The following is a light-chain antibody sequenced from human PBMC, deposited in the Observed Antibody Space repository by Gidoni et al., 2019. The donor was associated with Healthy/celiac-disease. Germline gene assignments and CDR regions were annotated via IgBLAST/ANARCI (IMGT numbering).Light chain of an antibody. CDR2: LGS. J-gene: IGKJ1*01. CDR1: HSLLHSNGYNY. V-gene: IGKV2-28*01. Sequence: VLTQSPLSLPVTPGEPASISCRSSHSLLHSNGYNYVDWYLQKPGPSPQLLIYLGSNRDSGVPDRVSGSGSGTEFTLKSSRVEAEDVGVYYCRQALQTPRTFXXXTKVEIK. CDR3: RQALQTPRT.